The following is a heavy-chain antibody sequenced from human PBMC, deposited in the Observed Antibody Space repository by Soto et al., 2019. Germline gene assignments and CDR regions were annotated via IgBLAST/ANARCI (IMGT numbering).Heavy chain of an antibody. J-gene: IGHJ4*02. CDR2: IYYSGST. CDR1: GGSISPYY. CDR3: ARASYYSDSFGYFLDY. V-gene: IGHV4-59*01. Sequence: AETLSLTCTVSGGSISPYYWSWIRQSPGKGLEWIGYIYYSGSTNYNPSLKRRVTISVDTSKNQCTLQLSSVTAADTAVYYCARASYYSDSFGYFLDYWGQGTLVTVSS. D-gene: IGHD3-22*01.